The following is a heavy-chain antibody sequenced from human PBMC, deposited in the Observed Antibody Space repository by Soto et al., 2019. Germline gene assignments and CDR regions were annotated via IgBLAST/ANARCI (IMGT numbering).Heavy chain of an antibody. D-gene: IGHD3-22*01. CDR2: ISYDGSNK. J-gene: IGHJ6*02. CDR3: ARDRGYDSSGYYRVGYYYYGMDV. V-gene: IGHV3-30-3*01. CDR1: GFTFSSYA. Sequence: PGGSLRLSCAASGFTFSSYAMHWVRQAPGKGLEWAAVISYDGSNKYYADSVKGRFTISRDNSKNTLYPQMNSLRAEDTAVYYCARDRGYDSSGYYRVGYYYYGMDVWGQGTTVTXSS.